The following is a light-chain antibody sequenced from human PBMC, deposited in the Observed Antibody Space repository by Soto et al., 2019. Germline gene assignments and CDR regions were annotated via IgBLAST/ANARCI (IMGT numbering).Light chain of an antibody. V-gene: IGLV2-14*03. CDR2: EVE. Sequence: QSALTQPASVSASPGQSITISCTGTSSDIGDYNYVSWYQQRPGEVPKPILLEVENRPTGISDRFSGSKSGNTASLTIPGLRTEDEADYYCSSYTSTVTLVVFGGGTKVTVL. CDR1: SSDIGDYNY. CDR3: SSYTSTVTLVV. J-gene: IGLJ2*01.